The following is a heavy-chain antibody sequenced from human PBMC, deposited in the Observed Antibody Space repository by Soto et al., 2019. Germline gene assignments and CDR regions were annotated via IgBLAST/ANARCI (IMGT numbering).Heavy chain of an antibody. CDR1: GFTFSSYG. CDR2: IWYDGSNK. J-gene: IGHJ4*02. Sequence: GGSLRLSCAASGFTFSSYGMHWVRQAPGKGLEWVAVIWYDGSNKYYADSVKGRFTISRDNSKNTLYLQMNSLRAEDTAVYYCARGRGIAVAPIDYWGQGTLVTVSS. D-gene: IGHD6-19*01. CDR3: ARGRGIAVAPIDY. V-gene: IGHV3-33*01.